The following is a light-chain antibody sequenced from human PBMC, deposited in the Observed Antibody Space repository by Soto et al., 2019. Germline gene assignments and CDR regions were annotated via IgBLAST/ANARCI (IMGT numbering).Light chain of an antibody. J-gene: IGKJ2*01. CDR3: QQYDSYPHT. CDR1: QSIRIW. V-gene: IGKV1-5*03. Sequence: DIQMTQSPSTLSASVGDRVTITCRASQSIRIWLAWYQQRPGKAPSLLISKASSLESGVPSRFSGSGSRTEFTLTISGLQPDDFATYYCQQYDSYPHTFGQGTKLEIK. CDR2: KAS.